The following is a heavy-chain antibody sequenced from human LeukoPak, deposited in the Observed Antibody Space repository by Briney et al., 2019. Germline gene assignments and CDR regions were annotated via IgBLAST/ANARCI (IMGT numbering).Heavy chain of an antibody. CDR1: GFTFSSYE. CDR2: ISSSGSTI. D-gene: IGHD3-10*01. V-gene: IGHV3-48*03. Sequence: PGGSLRLSCAASGFTFSSYEMNWVRQAPGKGLEWVSYISSSGSTIYYADSVKGRFTISRDNAKNSLYLQMNSLRAEDTALYYCARHYGSGSYYSSRAYYYYYMDVWGKGTTVTVSS. J-gene: IGHJ6*03. CDR3: ARHYGSGSYYSSRAYYYYYMDV.